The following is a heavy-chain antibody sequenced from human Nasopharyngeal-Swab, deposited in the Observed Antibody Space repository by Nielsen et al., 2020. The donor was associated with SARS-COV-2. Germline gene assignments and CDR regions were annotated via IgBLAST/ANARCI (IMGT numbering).Heavy chain of an antibody. CDR2: IYPSGST. J-gene: IGHJ4*02. Sequence: SETLSLTCTVSGGSISSYYWSWIRQPAGKGLEWIGRIYPSGSTNYNPSLKSRVTMSVDTSKNQFSLKLSSVTAADTAVYYCARVDNYYGSSGYRQYYFDYWGQGTLVTVSS. CDR3: ARVDNYYGSSGYRQYYFDY. D-gene: IGHD3-22*01. V-gene: IGHV4-4*07. CDR1: GGSISSYY.